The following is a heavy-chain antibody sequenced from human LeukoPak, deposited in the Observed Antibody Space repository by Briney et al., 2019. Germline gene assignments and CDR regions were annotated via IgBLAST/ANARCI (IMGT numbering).Heavy chain of an antibody. J-gene: IGHJ4*02. Sequence: GGSLRLSCAASGFTFSSYGMHWVRQAPGKGLEWVAVIWYDGSNKYYADSVKGRFTISRDNSKNTLYLQMNSLRAEDTAVHYCARDRILYSFFDFWGQGTLVTVSS. CDR3: ARDRILYSFFDF. CDR1: GFTFSSYG. V-gene: IGHV3-33*08. D-gene: IGHD2-2*02. CDR2: IWYDGSNK.